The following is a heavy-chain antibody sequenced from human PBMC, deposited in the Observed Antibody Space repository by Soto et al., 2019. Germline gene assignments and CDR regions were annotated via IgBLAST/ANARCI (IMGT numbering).Heavy chain of an antibody. CDR3: ARGDYYGSGELLCYFDY. V-gene: IGHV3-33*01. CDR2: IWYDGSNK. Sequence: PGGSLRLSCAASGFTFSSYGMHWVRQAPGKGLEWVAVIWYDGSNKYYADSVKGRFTISRDNSKNTLYLQMNSLRAEDTAVYYCARGDYYGSGELLCYFDYWGQGTLVTVSS. D-gene: IGHD3-10*01. J-gene: IGHJ4*02. CDR1: GFTFSSYG.